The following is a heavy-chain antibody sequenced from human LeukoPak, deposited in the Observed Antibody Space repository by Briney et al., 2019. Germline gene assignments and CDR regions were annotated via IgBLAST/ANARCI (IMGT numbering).Heavy chain of an antibody. Sequence: GGSLRLSCAASGFTFSSYEMNWVLQAPGKGLEWVSYISSSGSTIYYADSVKGRFTISRDNAKNSLYLQMNSLRAEDTAVYYCARDRETTLEYSYGPYYFDYWGQGTLVTVSS. J-gene: IGHJ4*02. D-gene: IGHD5-18*01. CDR2: ISSSGSTI. CDR1: GFTFSSYE. CDR3: ARDRETTLEYSYGPYYFDY. V-gene: IGHV3-48*03.